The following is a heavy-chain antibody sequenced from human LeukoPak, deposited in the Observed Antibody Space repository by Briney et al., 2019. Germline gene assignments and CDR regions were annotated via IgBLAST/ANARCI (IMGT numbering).Heavy chain of an antibody. J-gene: IGHJ5*01. Sequence: SVKVSCKASGGTFSSYAISWVRQAPGQGLEWMGGIIPIFGTANYAQKFQGRVTITADESTSTAYMELSSLRSEDTAVYYCARSRDHSSSWFDYWGQGTLVTVSS. D-gene: IGHD6-13*01. V-gene: IGHV1-69*13. CDR2: IIPIFGTA. CDR3: ARSRDHSSSWFDY. CDR1: GGTFSSYA.